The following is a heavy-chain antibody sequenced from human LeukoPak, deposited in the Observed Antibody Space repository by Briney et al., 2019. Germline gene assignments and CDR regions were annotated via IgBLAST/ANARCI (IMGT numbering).Heavy chain of an antibody. CDR2: IRYDGSNK. D-gene: IGHD3-22*01. V-gene: IGHV3-30*02. CDR3: AKVYPTGGYIPWYFDY. CDR1: GFTFSSYG. Sequence: PGGSLRLSCAASGFTFSSYGMHWVRQAPGKGLEWVAFIRYDGSNKYYADSVKGRFTISRDNSKNTLYLQMNSLRAEDTAVYYCAKVYPTGGYIPWYFDYWGQGTLVTVSS. J-gene: IGHJ4*02.